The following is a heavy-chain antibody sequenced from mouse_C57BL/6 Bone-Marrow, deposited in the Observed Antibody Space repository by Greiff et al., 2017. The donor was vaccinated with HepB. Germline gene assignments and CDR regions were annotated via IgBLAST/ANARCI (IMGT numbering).Heavy chain of an antibody. CDR3: ARAYYYGSSYAYYFDY. CDR1: GYTFTSYW. CDR2: IYPGSGST. J-gene: IGHJ2*01. Sequence: VQLQQSGAELVKPGASVKMSCKASGYTFTSYWITWVKQRPGQGLEWIGDIYPGSGSTNYNEKFKSKATLTVDTSSSTAYMQLSSLTSEDSAVYYCARAYYYGSSYAYYFDYWGQGTTLTVSS. V-gene: IGHV1-55*01. D-gene: IGHD1-1*01.